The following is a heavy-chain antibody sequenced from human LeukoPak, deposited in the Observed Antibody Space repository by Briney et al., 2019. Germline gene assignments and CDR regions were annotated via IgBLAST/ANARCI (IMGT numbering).Heavy chain of an antibody. CDR2: ISGSGGST. Sequence: TGGSLRLSCAASGFTFSSYAMSWVRQAPGKGLEWVSAISGSGGSTYYADSVKGRFTISRDNSKNTLYPQMNSLRAEDTAVYYCAKAIAVAGTYAFDIWGQGTMVTVSS. V-gene: IGHV3-23*01. D-gene: IGHD6-19*01. CDR3: AKAIAVAGTYAFDI. J-gene: IGHJ3*02. CDR1: GFTFSSYA.